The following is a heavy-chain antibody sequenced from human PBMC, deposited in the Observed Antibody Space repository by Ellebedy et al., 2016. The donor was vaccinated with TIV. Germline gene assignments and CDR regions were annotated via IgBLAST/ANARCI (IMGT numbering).Heavy chain of an antibody. J-gene: IGHJ4*02. D-gene: IGHD1-26*01. V-gene: IGHV1-3*01. CDR2: INAGNGNT. CDR3: ARGGYSTPFDY. Sequence: AASVKVSCKASGYTFTSYAMHWVRQAPGQRLEWMGWINAGNGNTKYSQKFQGRVTITRDTSASTAYMELSSLRSEDTAVHYCARGGYSTPFDYWGQGTLVTVSS. CDR1: GYTFTSYA.